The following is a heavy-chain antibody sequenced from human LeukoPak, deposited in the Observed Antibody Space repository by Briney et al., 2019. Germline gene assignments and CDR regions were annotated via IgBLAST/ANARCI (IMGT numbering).Heavy chain of an antibody. CDR3: ATGLSENLRWYFGY. J-gene: IGHJ4*02. D-gene: IGHD4-23*01. CDR2: ISYSVTT. V-gene: IGHV4-39*01. CDR1: GGSISSSSYY. Sequence: SETLSLTCTVSGGSISSSSYYWAWIRQSPGKGLQWIASISYSVTTYYNPSLKSRVTISIDTPKNQFSLKLSSVTAADTAVYYCATGLSENLRWYFGYWGQGTLVTVSS.